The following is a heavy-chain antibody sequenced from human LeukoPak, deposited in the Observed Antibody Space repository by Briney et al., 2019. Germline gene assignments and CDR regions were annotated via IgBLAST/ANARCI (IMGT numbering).Heavy chain of an antibody. V-gene: IGHV3-23*01. J-gene: IGHJ4*02. CDR3: AKVREDGYYFDY. Sequence: GGSLRLSCAASGFTFSSYAMSWVRQAPGKGLEWVSAISGSGGSTYYADSVKGRLTISRDNSKNTMYLQMNSLRAEDTAVYYCAKVREDGYYFDYWGQGTLVTVSS. D-gene: IGHD3-3*01. CDR1: GFTFSSYA. CDR2: ISGSGGST.